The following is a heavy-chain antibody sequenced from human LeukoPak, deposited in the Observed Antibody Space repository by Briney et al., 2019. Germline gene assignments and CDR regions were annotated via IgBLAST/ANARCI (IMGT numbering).Heavy chain of an antibody. CDR3: ARFSYSRGD. V-gene: IGHV4-39*07. CDR1: GGSISSSSYY. Sequence: PSETLSLTCTVSGGSISSSSYYWGWIRQPPGKGLEWIGSIYYSGSTYYNPSLKSRVTISVDTSKNQFSLKLSSVTAADTAVYYCARFSYSRGDWGQGTLLTVSS. CDR2: IYYSGST. D-gene: IGHD2-15*01. J-gene: IGHJ4*02.